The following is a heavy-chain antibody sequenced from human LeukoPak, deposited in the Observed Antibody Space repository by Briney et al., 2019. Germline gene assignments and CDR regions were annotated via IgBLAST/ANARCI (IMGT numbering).Heavy chain of an antibody. CDR3: ARVGYGGNWDYFDY. V-gene: IGHV1-69*05. D-gene: IGHD4-23*01. J-gene: IGHJ4*02. CDR1: GGTFSSYA. CDR2: IIPIFGTA. Sequence: ASVKVSCKAYGGTFSSYAISWVRQAPGQGLEWMGGIIPIFGTANYAQKFQGRVTITTDESTSTAYMELSSLRSEDTAVYYCARVGYGGNWDYFDYWGQGTLVTVSS.